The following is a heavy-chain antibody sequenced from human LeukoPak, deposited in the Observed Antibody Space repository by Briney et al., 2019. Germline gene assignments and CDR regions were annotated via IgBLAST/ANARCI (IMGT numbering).Heavy chain of an antibody. Sequence: GASGKVSCKASGYTFTSYYMHWVRQAPGQGLEWMGIINPSGGSTSYAQKFQGRVTVTRDTSTSTVYMELSSLRSEDTAVYYCARGMYYYDSSGYYPDAFDIWGQGTMVTVSS. J-gene: IGHJ3*02. CDR1: GYTFTSYY. V-gene: IGHV1-46*01. CDR2: INPSGGST. CDR3: ARGMYYYDSSGYYPDAFDI. D-gene: IGHD3-22*01.